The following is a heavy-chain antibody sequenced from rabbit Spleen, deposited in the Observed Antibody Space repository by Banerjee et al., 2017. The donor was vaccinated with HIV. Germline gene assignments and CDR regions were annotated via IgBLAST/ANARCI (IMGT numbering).Heavy chain of an antibody. CDR1: GVSFSFSSY. CDR3: ARDTSSSFSSYGMDL. J-gene: IGHJ6*01. V-gene: IGHV1S45*01. CDR2: IEVGSSGFT. D-gene: IGHD1-1*01. Sequence: QEQLEESGGGLVKPGASLTLTCTASGVSFSFSSYMCWVRQGPGKGLEWIACIEVGSSGFTYFATWAKGRFTISKTSSTTVTLQVTRLTAADTATYFCARDTSSSFSSYGMDLWGPGTLVTVS.